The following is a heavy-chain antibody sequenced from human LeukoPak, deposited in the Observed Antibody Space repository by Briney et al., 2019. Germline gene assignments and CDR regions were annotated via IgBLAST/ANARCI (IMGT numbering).Heavy chain of an antibody. CDR1: GGTFSSYA. D-gene: IGHD3-22*01. J-gene: IGHJ4*02. V-gene: IGHV1-69*06. CDR3: ARDLSPSLYYYDSSGNFDY. Sequence: SVKVSCKASGGTFSSYAISWVRQAPGQGLEWMGGIIPIFGTANYAQKFQGRVTITADKSTSTAYMELSSLRSDDTAIYYCARDLSPSLYYYDSSGNFDYWGQGTLVTVSS. CDR2: IIPIFGTA.